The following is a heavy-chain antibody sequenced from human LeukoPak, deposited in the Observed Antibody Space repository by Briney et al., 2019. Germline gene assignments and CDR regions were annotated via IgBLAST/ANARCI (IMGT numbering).Heavy chain of an antibody. D-gene: IGHD2-2*03. CDR3: ARDLDIVVVPAAIRWFDP. Sequence: SETLSLTCTVSGGSISSSSYYWGWIRQPPGKGLEWIGSIYFSGSTYYNPSLKSRVTISVDTSKNQFSLKLSSVTAADTAVYYCARDLDIVVVPAAIRWFDPWGQGTLVTVSS. CDR2: IYFSGST. CDR1: GGSISSSSYY. V-gene: IGHV4-39*07. J-gene: IGHJ5*02.